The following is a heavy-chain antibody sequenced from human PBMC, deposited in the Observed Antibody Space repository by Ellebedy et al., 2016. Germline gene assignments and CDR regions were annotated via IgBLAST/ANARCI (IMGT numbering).Heavy chain of an antibody. Sequence: ASVKVSXXASGYTFTGYYMHWVRQAPGQGLEWMGWISAYNGNTNYAQKLQGRVTMTTDTSTSTAYMELRSLRSDDTAVYYCARDLHVSGSYHYWGQGTLVTVSS. D-gene: IGHD1-26*01. J-gene: IGHJ4*02. CDR1: GYTFTGYY. CDR2: ISAYNGNT. V-gene: IGHV1-18*04. CDR3: ARDLHVSGSYHY.